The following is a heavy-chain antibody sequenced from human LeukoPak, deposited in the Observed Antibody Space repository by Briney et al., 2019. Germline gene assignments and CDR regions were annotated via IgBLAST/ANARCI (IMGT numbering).Heavy chain of an antibody. CDR2: ISSRSSYI. V-gene: IGHV3-21*01. Sequence: SGGSLRLSCAASGFTFSSYSMNWVRQAPGKGLEWVSSISSRSSYIYYADSVKGRFTISRDNAKNSLYLQMNSLRAEDTAVYCCARDAYCSTTSCKEYFDLWGRGTLVTVSS. D-gene: IGHD2-2*01. J-gene: IGHJ2*01. CDR3: ARDAYCSTTSCKEYFDL. CDR1: GFTFSSYS.